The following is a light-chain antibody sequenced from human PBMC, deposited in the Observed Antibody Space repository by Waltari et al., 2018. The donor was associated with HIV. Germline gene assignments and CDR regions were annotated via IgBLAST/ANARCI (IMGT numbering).Light chain of an antibody. Sequence: DIQLTQSQSFLSASVGDRVTITCRASQGISSYLAWYQQKPGKAPKLLIYSASTLQSGVPSRFSGRASGTEFTLTISSLQPEDFATYYCQQLNSYPVPFTFGPGTKVDIK. J-gene: IGKJ3*01. CDR2: SAS. V-gene: IGKV1-9*01. CDR1: QGISSY. CDR3: QQLNSYPVPFT.